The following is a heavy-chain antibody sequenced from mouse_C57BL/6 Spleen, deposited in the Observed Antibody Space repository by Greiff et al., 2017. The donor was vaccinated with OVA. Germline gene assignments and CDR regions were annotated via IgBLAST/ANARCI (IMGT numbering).Heavy chain of an antibody. D-gene: IGHD2-3*01. CDR1: GYTFTSYW. CDR3: AREGSYDGYQAWFAY. J-gene: IGHJ3*01. V-gene: IGHV1-7*01. CDR2: INPSSGYT. Sequence: VQLVESGAELAKPGASVKLSCKASGYTFTSYWMHWVKQRPGQGLEWIGYINPSSGYTKYNKKFTDKATLTADTSSSTAYMQLSRLTYEASAVYYCAREGSYDGYQAWFAYWGQGTLVTVSA.